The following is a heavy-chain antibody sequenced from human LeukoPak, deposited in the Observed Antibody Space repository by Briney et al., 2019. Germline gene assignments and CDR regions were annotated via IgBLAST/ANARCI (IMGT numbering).Heavy chain of an antibody. CDR1: GGSFRGYY. Sequence: PSETLFLTCAVYGGSFRGYYWSWIRQPPGKGLEWIGAINHSGSTNYNPSLKSRVTISVDTSKNQFSLKLSSVTAADTAVYYCARGGYPARGHRYFDYWGQGTLVTVSS. CDR2: INHSGST. CDR3: ARGGYPARGHRYFDY. D-gene: IGHD6-6*01. V-gene: IGHV4-34*01. J-gene: IGHJ4*02.